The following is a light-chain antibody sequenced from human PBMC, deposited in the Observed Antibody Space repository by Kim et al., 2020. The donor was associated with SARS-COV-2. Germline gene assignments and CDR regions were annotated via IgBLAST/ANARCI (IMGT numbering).Light chain of an antibody. CDR1: QSISSW. CDR3: QQYNSYPPT. J-gene: IGKJ4*01. CDR2: KAS. Sequence: SSVGDRVTITCRACQSISSWLAWYQQKPGKAPKLLIYKASSLESGVPSRFSGSGSGTEFTLTISSLQPDDFATYYCQQYNSYPPTFGGGTKLDIK. V-gene: IGKV1-5*03.